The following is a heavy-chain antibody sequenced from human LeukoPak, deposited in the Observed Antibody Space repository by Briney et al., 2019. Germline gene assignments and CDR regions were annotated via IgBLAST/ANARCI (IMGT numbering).Heavy chain of an antibody. J-gene: IGHJ6*03. CDR2: IYHSGST. D-gene: IGHD6-19*01. V-gene: IGHV4-4*02. CDR1: GGSISSSNW. Sequence: SETLSLTCAVSGGSISSSNWWSWVRQPPGKGLEWIGEIYHSGSTNYNPSLKSRVTISVDKSKNQFSLKLSSVTAADTAVYYCARVAVAGKYYYYYYMDVWGKGTTVTVSS. CDR3: ARVAVAGKYYYYYYMDV.